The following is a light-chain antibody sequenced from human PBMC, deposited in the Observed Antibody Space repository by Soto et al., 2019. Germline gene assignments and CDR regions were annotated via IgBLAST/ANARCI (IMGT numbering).Light chain of an antibody. V-gene: IGKV3-20*01. J-gene: IGKJ4*01. CDR3: QQYASSPLT. CDR2: GAS. Sequence: EIVLTQSPGTLSLSPGERATLSCRARQSIGRNFLAWYQQKPGQAPRLLIHGASSRATGIPDRFSGSASGTDFILTISRLEPEDFAVYYCQQYASSPLTFGGGTRVEIK. CDR1: QSIGRNF.